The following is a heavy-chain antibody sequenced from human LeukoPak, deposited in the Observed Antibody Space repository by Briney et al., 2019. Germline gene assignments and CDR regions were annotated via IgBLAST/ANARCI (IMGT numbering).Heavy chain of an antibody. J-gene: IGHJ5*02. D-gene: IGHD6-13*01. Sequence: SETLSLTYAVYGGSFSGYYWSWIRQPPGKGLEWIGEINHSGSTNYNPSLKSRVTISVDTSKNQFSLKLSSVTAADTAVYYCASYPGIAAAGWFDPWGQGTLVTVPS. CDR1: GGSFSGYY. CDR2: INHSGST. V-gene: IGHV4-34*01. CDR3: ASYPGIAAAGWFDP.